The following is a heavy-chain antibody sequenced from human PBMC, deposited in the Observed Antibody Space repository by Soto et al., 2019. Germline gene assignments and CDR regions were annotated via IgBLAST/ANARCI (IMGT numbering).Heavy chain of an antibody. CDR2: INHSGST. Sequence: SETLSLTCAVYGGSFSGYYWSWIRQPPGKGLEWIGEINHSGSTNYNPSLKSRVTMSVDTSKNQFSLKLSSVTAADTAVYYCARYGLATTDFDYWGQGTLVTVSS. V-gene: IGHV4-34*01. CDR3: ARYGLATTDFDY. D-gene: IGHD5-12*01. J-gene: IGHJ4*02. CDR1: GGSFSGYY.